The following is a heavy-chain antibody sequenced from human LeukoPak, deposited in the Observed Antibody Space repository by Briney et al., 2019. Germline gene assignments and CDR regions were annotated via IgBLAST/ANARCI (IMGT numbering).Heavy chain of an antibody. CDR2: ISSYNGHT. D-gene: IGHD1-26*01. J-gene: IGHJ3*02. CDR3: ARGGRWELPRPYAFDI. Sequence: GASVKVSYEASGYTFTDYFMNWVRQAPGQGLEWMGWISSYNGHTNYAQKVQGRVTMTTDTSTSTAYMELRSLRSDDTAVYYCARGGRWELPRPYAFDIWGQGTMVTVSS. V-gene: IGHV1-18*04. CDR1: GYTFTDYF.